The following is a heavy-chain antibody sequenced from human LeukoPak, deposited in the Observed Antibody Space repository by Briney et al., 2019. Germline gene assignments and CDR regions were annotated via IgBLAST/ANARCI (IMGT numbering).Heavy chain of an antibody. V-gene: IGHV3-74*01. CDR3: ARVYTASGWYRGHFDY. J-gene: IGHJ4*02. CDR2: INSDGSST. CDR1: GFTFSSYW. Sequence: GGSLRLSCAASGFTFSSYWMHWVRQAPGKGLVWVSRINSDGSSTSYADPVKGRFTISRDNAKNTLYLQMNSLRAEDTAVYYGARVYTASGWYRGHFDYWGQGTLVTVSS. D-gene: IGHD6-19*01.